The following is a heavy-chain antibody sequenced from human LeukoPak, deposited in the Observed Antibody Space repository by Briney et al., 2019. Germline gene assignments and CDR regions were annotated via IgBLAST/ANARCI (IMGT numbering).Heavy chain of an antibody. CDR3: ASTLGYCSGGSCYPSFDY. CDR1: GGSISSFY. CDR2: IYYSGST. D-gene: IGHD2-15*01. V-gene: IGHV4-59*01. Sequence: KPSGTLSLTSTVPGGSISSFYWSWIREPPGEGLGGSWDIYYSGSTNYNPSLKSRVTISVDTSKDQFSLKLSSVTAADTAVYYCASTLGYCSGGSCYPSFDYWGQGTLVTVSS. J-gene: IGHJ4*02.